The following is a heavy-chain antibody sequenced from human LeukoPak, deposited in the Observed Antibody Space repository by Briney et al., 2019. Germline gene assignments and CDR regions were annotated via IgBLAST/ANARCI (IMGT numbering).Heavy chain of an antibody. D-gene: IGHD2-2*01. J-gene: IGHJ4*02. CDR2: INHSGST. CDR1: GGSFSGYY. Sequence: SSETLSLTCAVYGGSFSGYYWSWIRQPPGKGLEWIGEINHSGSTNYNPSLKSRVTISVDTSKNQFSLKLSSVTAADTAVYYCARGRRRYCSSTSCYGFDFDYWGQGTLVTVSS. V-gene: IGHV4-34*01. CDR3: ARGRRRYCSSTSCYGFDFDY.